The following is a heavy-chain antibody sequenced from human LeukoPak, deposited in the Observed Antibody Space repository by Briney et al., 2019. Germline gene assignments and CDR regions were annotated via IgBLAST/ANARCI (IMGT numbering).Heavy chain of an antibody. CDR1: GFTFNYYW. CDR3: ARLGGSYYAY. V-gene: IGHV3-7*01. Sequence: GSLRLSCAASGFTFNYYWLTWVRQAPGKGLEWVANIKQDGGEKYYVDSVKGRFTISRDNAKNSLFLQMNSLRVEDTAVYYCARLGGSYYAYWGQGTLVTVSS. CDR2: IKQDGGEK. J-gene: IGHJ4*02. D-gene: IGHD1-26*01.